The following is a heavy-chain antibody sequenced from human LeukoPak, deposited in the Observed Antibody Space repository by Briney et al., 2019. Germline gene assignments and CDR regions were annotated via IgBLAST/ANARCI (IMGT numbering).Heavy chain of an antibody. D-gene: IGHD6-19*01. V-gene: IGHV1-18*01. CDR2: NSAYNGNT. Sequence: ASVKVSCKASGYTFTSYGISWVRQAPGQGLEWMGWNSAYNGNTNYAQKLQGRVTMTTDTSTSTAYMELRSLRSDDTAVYYCARPSQPVKRLVLRGGEFDYWGQGTLVTVSS. CDR1: GYTFTSYG. CDR3: ARPSQPVKRLVLRGGEFDY. J-gene: IGHJ4*02.